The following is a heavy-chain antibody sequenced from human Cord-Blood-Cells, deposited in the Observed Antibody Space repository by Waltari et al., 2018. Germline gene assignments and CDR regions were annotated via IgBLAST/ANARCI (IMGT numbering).Heavy chain of an antibody. V-gene: IGHV4-4*02. J-gene: IGHJ3*02. D-gene: IGHD3-10*01. Sequence: QVQLQESGPGLVKPSGTLSLTCAVSGGSISSSNWWSWVRQPPGKGLEWIGEIYRSGSTNDNPSLKGRVTISVDKSKNPFSLKLSSVTAADTAVYYCARGAEGSGSYAFDIWGQGTMVTVSS. CDR3: ARGAEGSGSYAFDI. CDR2: IYRSGST. CDR1: GGSISSSNW.